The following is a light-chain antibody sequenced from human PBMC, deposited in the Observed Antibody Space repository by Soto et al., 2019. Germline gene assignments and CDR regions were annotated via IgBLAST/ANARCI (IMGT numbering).Light chain of an antibody. V-gene: IGLV3-9*01. J-gene: IGLJ3*02. Sequence: SYELTQPLSVSVALGQTARITCGGNNIGSKNVHWYQQKPGQAPVLVIYRDSNRPSGIPERFSGSNSGNTATLTISRAQAGYEADYYCQVLDSSLWVFVGGTKLTVL. CDR3: QVLDSSLWV. CDR1: NIGSKN. CDR2: RDS.